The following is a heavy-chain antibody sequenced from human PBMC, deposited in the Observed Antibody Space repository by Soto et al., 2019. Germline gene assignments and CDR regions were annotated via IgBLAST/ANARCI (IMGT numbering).Heavy chain of an antibody. V-gene: IGHV2-5*02. CDR2: IYWDDDK. D-gene: IGHD3-22*01. CDR3: AHRLNYYDSSGYFDY. J-gene: IGHJ4*02. CDR1: GFSLSTSGVG. Sequence: QITLKESGPPLVKPTQTLTLTCTFSGFSLSTSGVGVGWIRQPPGKALEWLALIYWDDDKRYSPSLKSRLTITKDTSKNQVVLTMTNMDPVDTATYYCAHRLNYYDSSGYFDYWGQGTLVTVSS.